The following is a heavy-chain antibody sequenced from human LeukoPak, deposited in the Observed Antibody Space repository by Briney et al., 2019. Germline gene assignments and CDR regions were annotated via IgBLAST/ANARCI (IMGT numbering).Heavy chain of an antibody. CDR3: ARGYSYASDAFDI. V-gene: IGHV4-39*07. CDR1: GGSISSSSYY. CDR2: IYYSGST. D-gene: IGHD5-18*01. J-gene: IGHJ3*02. Sequence: PSETLSLTCTVSGGSISSSSYYWGWIRQPPGKGLEWIGSIYYSGSTYYNPSLKSRVTISVDTSKNQFSLKLSSVTAADTAVYYCARGYSYASDAFDIWGQGTMVTVSS.